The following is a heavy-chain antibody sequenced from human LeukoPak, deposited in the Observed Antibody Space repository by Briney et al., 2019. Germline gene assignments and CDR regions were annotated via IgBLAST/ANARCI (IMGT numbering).Heavy chain of an antibody. CDR3: ARGGSYLSAFDI. D-gene: IGHD1-26*01. J-gene: IGHJ3*02. Sequence: GGSLRLSCAASGFTFSSHGMNWVRQAPGKGLEWVAFIRSDGSNKYYADSVKGRFTISRDNSKNTLYLQMNSLRAEDTAVYYCARGGSYLSAFDIWGQGTMVTVSS. V-gene: IGHV3-30*02. CDR1: GFTFSSHG. CDR2: IRSDGSNK.